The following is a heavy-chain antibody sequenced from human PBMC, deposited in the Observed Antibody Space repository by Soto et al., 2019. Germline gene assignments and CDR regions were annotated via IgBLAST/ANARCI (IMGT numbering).Heavy chain of an antibody. Sequence: EVQLVDSGGGLVKPGGSLRLSCAASGFTFSNAWMSWVRQAPGKGLEWVGRIKSKTDGGTTDYAAPVKGRFTISRDDSKNTLYLQMNSLKTEDTAVYYCTIDLGMAVVVGGGAFDIWGQGTMVTVSS. V-gene: IGHV3-15*01. CDR3: TIDLGMAVVVGGGAFDI. CDR1: GFTFSNAW. J-gene: IGHJ3*02. CDR2: IKSKTDGGTT. D-gene: IGHD2-15*01.